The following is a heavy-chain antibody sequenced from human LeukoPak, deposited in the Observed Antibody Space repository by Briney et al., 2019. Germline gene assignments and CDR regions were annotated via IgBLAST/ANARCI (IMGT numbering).Heavy chain of an antibody. CDR2: ISGSGGST. D-gene: IGHD3-22*01. Sequence: GGSLRLSCAASGFTFSSNVMSWVRQAPGKGLEWVSVISGSGGSTYYADSVKGRFTISRDNSKNTLYLQMNSLRAEDTAVYYCAKEAQPQASYYYDSSGYSDYWGQGTLVTVSS. CDR3: AKEAQPQASYYYDSSGYSDY. J-gene: IGHJ4*02. V-gene: IGHV3-23*01. CDR1: GFTFSSNV.